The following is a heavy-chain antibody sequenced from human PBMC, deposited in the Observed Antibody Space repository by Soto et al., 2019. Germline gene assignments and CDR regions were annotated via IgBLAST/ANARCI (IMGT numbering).Heavy chain of an antibody. D-gene: IGHD3-3*01. CDR1: GFTFSSYG. V-gene: IGHV3-33*01. CDR2: IWYDGSNK. J-gene: IGHJ6*01. CDR3: ARLDYEFWGGAYYGMDV. Sequence: QVQLVESGGGVVQPGRSLRLSCAASGFTFSSYGMHWVRQAPGKGLEWVAVIWYDGSNKYYADSVKGRFTISRDNSKNTLYLQMNSLRAVDTAVYYCARLDYEFWGGAYYGMDVWGQGTTVSVSS.